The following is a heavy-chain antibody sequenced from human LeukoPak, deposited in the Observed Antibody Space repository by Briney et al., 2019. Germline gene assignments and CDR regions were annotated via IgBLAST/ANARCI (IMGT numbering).Heavy chain of an antibody. CDR1: GFILSNYW. V-gene: IGHV3-74*01. D-gene: IGHD2-8*02. CDR2: INNDGSST. CDR3: ARDGISCTGGHCYFAS. Sequence: GGSLRLSCATSGFILSNYWMHWVRQAPGKGLVWVSRINNDGSSTTYADSVKGRFTISRDNARNTLYLQMDGLRAEDTAVYYCARDGISCTGGHCYFASWGQGTLVTVSS. J-gene: IGHJ4*02.